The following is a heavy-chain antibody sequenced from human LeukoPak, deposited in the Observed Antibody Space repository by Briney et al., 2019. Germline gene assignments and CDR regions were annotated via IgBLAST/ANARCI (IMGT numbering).Heavy chain of an antibody. CDR1: GFTFSSYG. CDR3: AGEGDSSSWFTPNYGMDV. V-gene: IGHV3-33*01. CDR2: IWYDGSNK. Sequence: GGSLRLSCAASGFTFSSYGMHWVRQAPGKGLAWVAVIWYDGSNKYYADSVKGRFTISRDNSKNTPYLQMNSLRAEETAVYYCAGEGDSSSWFTPNYGMDVWGQGTTVTVSS. D-gene: IGHD6-13*01. J-gene: IGHJ6*02.